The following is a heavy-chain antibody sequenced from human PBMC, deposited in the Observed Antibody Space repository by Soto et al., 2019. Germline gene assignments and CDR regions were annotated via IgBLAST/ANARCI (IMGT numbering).Heavy chain of an antibody. D-gene: IGHD3-22*01. J-gene: IGHJ5*02. CDR1: VFTFSSYD. V-gene: IGHV3-13*01. CDR3: ARAGYDSSGHYYLS. Sequence: GGSLRLSCAASVFTFSSYDMPWVRQATGRGLKWVSRIRTAGDTYYPGSVKGRFTISRENAKNSLYLQMNSLRAGDTAVYYCARAGYDSSGHYYLSWGQGARVQVAS. CDR2: IRTAGDT.